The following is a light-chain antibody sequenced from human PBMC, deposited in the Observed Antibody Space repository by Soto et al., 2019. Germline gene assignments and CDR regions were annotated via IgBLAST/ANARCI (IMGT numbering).Light chain of an antibody. V-gene: IGKV1-5*03. CDR2: KES. Sequence: DIQMTQSPSTLSASVGDRVTITCRASQSISTWLAWYQQEPGKDPKLLIHKESSLQSGVPSRFSSSGSGTDFTLTISSLHPDELATYYCQQYNSYSPTFGQGTKVDIK. CDR1: QSISTW. J-gene: IGKJ1*01. CDR3: QQYNSYSPT.